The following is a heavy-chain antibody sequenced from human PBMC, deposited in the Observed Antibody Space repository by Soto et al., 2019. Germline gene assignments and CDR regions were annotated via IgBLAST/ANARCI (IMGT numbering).Heavy chain of an antibody. V-gene: IGHV4-34*01. Sequence: QVQLQQWGAGPLKPSETLSLTCAVYGVSLRGYYWSWIRQPPGMALEWIGEINHSGSTNYNPALKSRVAISVDTCKNRISLKVMSVIVADTAMFYCARGGAVAGPFDYWGQGTQVTVS. CDR1: GVSLRGYY. D-gene: IGHD6-19*01. CDR2: INHSGST. CDR3: ARGGAVAGPFDY. J-gene: IGHJ4*02.